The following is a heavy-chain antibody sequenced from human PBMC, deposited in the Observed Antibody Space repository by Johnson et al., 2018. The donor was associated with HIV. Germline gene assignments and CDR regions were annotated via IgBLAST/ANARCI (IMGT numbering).Heavy chain of an antibody. Sequence: VQLVESGGGVVRPGGSLRLSCAASGFTFNNYWMSWVRQAPGKGLEWVATIKGDGSGQDYVDSVEGRFTISRDYAKNSLYVQMNSLRAEDTAVYYCAKTIFGVVSDALDIWGQGTMVIVSS. CDR3: AKTIFGVVSDALDI. V-gene: IGHV3-7*01. J-gene: IGHJ3*02. D-gene: IGHD3-3*01. CDR2: IKGDGSGQ. CDR1: GFTFNNYW.